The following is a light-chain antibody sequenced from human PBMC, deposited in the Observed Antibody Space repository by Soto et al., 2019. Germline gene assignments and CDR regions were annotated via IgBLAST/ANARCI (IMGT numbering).Light chain of an antibody. CDR2: EVV. Sequence: QSVLTQPPSASGSPGQSVTISCTGTKSDIGVYDFVSWYQHHPGKAPRLIIYEVVQRPSGVPDRFSGSQSANTAFLTISGLQAGDEADYYCCSYTTSTTYVFGTGTKVTVL. V-gene: IGLV2-8*01. J-gene: IGLJ1*01. CDR1: KSDIGVYDF. CDR3: CSYTTSTTYV.